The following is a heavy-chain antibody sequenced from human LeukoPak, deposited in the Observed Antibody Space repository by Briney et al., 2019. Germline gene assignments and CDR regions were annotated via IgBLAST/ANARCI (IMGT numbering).Heavy chain of an antibody. CDR3: ARATGINWFDS. CDR2: IYHSGST. D-gene: IGHD1-1*01. V-gene: IGHV4-30-2*01. J-gene: IGHJ5*01. Sequence: PSQTLSLTCAVSGGSISSGGYSWSWIRQPPGKGLEWIGYIYHSGSTYYNPSLKSRVTISVDRSKNQFSLKLSSVTAADTAVYYCARATGINWFDSWGQGTLVTVSS. CDR1: GGSISSGGYS.